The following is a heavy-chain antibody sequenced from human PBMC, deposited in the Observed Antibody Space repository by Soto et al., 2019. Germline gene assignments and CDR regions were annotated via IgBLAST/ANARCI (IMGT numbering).Heavy chain of an antibody. CDR3: ARDSYAMSSFALDV. D-gene: IGHD2-2*01. CDR2: VYRTGAT. J-gene: IGHJ6*02. CDR1: GDSISSGGFP. V-gene: IGHV4-30-2*06. Sequence: QLPLQESGSGLVETAQTLSLTCIVSGDSISSGGFPWTWIRQSTGKGLEWIGYVYRTGATSYNPSLESRASISVDTSRNQFSLKLMSVTPADSAVYFCARDSYAMSSFALDVWGRGTAVTVSS.